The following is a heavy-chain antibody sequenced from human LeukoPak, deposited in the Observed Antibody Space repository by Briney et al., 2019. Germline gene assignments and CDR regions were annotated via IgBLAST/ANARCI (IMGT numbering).Heavy chain of an antibody. CDR3: ARETSGSYYADY. Sequence: GGSLRLSCAASGFTFSSYSMNWVRQAPGKGLEWVSSISSSSSYIYYADSVKGRFTISRDNAKNSLYLQMNGLRAEDTAVYYCARETSGSYYADYWGQGTLVTVSS. J-gene: IGHJ4*02. CDR1: GFTFSSYS. D-gene: IGHD1-26*01. CDR2: ISSSSSYI. V-gene: IGHV3-21*01.